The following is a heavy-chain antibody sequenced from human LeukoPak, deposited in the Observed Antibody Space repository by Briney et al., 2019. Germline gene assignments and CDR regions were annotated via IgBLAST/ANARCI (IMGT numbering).Heavy chain of an antibody. Sequence: ASVKVSCKGSGGTFTNYAISWVRQAPGQGLEWMGRILPILRVVNYAQDFHGRVTITADHSTTTAYLDLSSLRSDDTAVYYCASQDTAVSGMDYWGQGTLVTVSS. CDR2: ILPILRVV. CDR3: ASQDTAVSGMDY. V-gene: IGHV1-69*04. D-gene: IGHD6-19*01. CDR1: GGTFTNYA. J-gene: IGHJ4*02.